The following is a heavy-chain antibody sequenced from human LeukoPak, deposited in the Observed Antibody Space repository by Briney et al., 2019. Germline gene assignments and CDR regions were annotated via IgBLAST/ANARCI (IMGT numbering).Heavy chain of an antibody. V-gene: IGHV4-34*01. CDR2: INDGGST. J-gene: IGHJ4*02. CDR3: ARQGGYSSSPDF. Sequence: PSETLSLTCAVYGGSFTKHQWSWIRQPPGKGLEWIGAINDGGSTNYNPSLKSRVTISVDTSKNQFSLKLSSVTAADTAVYYCARQGGYSSSPDFWGQGTLVTVSS. D-gene: IGHD6-13*01. CDR1: GGSFTKHQ.